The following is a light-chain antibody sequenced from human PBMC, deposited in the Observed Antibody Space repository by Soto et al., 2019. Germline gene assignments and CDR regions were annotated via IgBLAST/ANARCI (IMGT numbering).Light chain of an antibody. CDR2: KAS. V-gene: IGKV1-5*03. J-gene: IGKJ2*01. CDR1: QSISSW. CDR3: QQYNNYPYT. Sequence: DIQMTQSPSTLSASVGDRVTITCRASQSISSWLAWYQQKPGKAPKLLIYKASSLESGVPLRFRGSGSGTEFSLTISSLQPDDFATYYCQQYNNYPYTFGQGTKVDIK.